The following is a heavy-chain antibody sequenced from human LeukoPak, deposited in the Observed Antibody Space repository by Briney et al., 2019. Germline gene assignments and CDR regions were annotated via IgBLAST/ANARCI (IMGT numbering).Heavy chain of an antibody. CDR3: AAGGSYFSY. D-gene: IGHD1-26*01. J-gene: IGHJ4*02. V-gene: IGHV1-24*01. CDR1: GYTFNTFD. CDR2: FDPEDGET. Sequence: HAASLKVSCKASGYTFNTFDINWVRQAPGQGLEWLGGFDPEDGETIYAQKFQGRVTMTEDTSTDTAYMELSSLRSEDTAVYYCAAGGSYFSYWGQGTLVTVSS.